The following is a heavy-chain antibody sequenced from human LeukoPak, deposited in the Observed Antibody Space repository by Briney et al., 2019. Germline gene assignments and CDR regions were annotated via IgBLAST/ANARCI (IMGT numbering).Heavy chain of an antibody. CDR1: GYTFTSYG. V-gene: IGHV1-18*01. Sequence: APVKVSCKASGYTFTSYGISWVRQAPGQGLEWMGWISAYNGNTNYAQKLQGRVTMTTDTSTSTAYMELRSLRSDDTAVYYCARAIVVVPADSNFDYWGQGTLVTVSS. CDR3: ARAIVVVPADSNFDY. D-gene: IGHD2-2*01. CDR2: ISAYNGNT. J-gene: IGHJ4*02.